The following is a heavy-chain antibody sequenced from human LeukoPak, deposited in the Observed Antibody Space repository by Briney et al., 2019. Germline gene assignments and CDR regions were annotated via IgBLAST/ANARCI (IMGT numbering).Heavy chain of an antibody. Sequence: GGSLRLSCTASGFIFSRAGMSWVRQAPGKGLEWVGHIKSRGDGGTADYGAPVKDRFTISRDDSKNTVYLQMNNLQSEDTALYYCTTDHTDFNRYIGLGGTGAFWGQGTLATVSS. D-gene: IGHD3-16*01. CDR1: GFIFSRAG. J-gene: IGHJ4*02. CDR2: IKSRGDGGTA. V-gene: IGHV3-15*01. CDR3: TTDHTDFNRYIGLGGTGAF.